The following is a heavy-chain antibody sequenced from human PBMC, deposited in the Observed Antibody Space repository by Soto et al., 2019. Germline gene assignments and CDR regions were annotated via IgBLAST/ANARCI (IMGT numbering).Heavy chain of an antibody. CDR2: IKSKTDGGTT. D-gene: IGHD4-17*01. V-gene: IGHV3-15*01. CDR3: TTDPTSDYGDYDLHDY. J-gene: IGHJ4*02. Sequence: GGSLRLSCAASGFTFSNAWMSWVRQAPGKGLEWVGRIKSKTDGGTTDYAAPVKGRFTISRDDSKNTLYLQMNSLKTEDTAVYYCTTDPTSDYGDYDLHDYWGQGTLVTVSS. CDR1: GFTFSNAW.